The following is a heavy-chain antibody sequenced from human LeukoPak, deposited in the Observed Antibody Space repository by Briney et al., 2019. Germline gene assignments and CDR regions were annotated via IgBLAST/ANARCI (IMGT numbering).Heavy chain of an antibody. Sequence: SVKVSCKASGGTFSSYTISWVRQAPGQGLEWMGRIIPILGIANSAQKFQGRVTITADKSTSTAYMELSSLRSEDTAVYYCAIRPGEVDTAIAWGEGTLVTVSS. J-gene: IGHJ4*02. CDR2: IIPILGIA. V-gene: IGHV1-69*02. CDR1: GGTFSSYT. CDR3: AIRPGEVDTAIA. D-gene: IGHD5-18*01.